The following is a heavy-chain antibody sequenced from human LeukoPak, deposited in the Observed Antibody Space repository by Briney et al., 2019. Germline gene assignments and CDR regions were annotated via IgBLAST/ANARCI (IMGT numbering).Heavy chain of an antibody. Sequence: GGSLRLSCTASGFTFGDYAMSWVRQAPGRGLEWVGFIRSKAYGGTTDYAASVKGRFIISRDDSKNIAYLQMNSLKTEDTAVYYCTRVQLVFYFDYWGQGTLVTVSS. CDR1: GFTFGDYA. J-gene: IGHJ4*02. D-gene: IGHD6-6*01. CDR3: TRVQLVFYFDY. V-gene: IGHV3-49*04. CDR2: IRSKAYGGTT.